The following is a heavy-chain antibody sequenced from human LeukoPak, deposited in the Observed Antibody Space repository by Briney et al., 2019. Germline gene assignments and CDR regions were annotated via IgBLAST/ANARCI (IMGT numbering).Heavy chain of an antibody. J-gene: IGHJ6*03. CDR1: GGSISSSSYY. D-gene: IGHD6-13*01. CDR3: ARDPRLGSSWYNVLVSRYYYYYMDV. CDR2: IYHSGTT. V-gene: IGHV4-39*07. Sequence: PSETLSLTCTVSGGSISSSSYYWGWIRQPPGKGLEWIGSIYHSGTTYYNPSLKSPATISEDTSKNHCSLTVSAVTAADTAVYYCARDPRLGSSWYNVLVSRYYYYYMDVWGKGTTVTVSS.